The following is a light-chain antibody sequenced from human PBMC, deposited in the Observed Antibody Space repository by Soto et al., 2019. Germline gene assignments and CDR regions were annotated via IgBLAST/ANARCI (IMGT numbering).Light chain of an antibody. V-gene: IGKV3D-15*01. J-gene: IGKJ5*01. CDR1: QSVSSN. CDR3: HQYNNWPPFT. CDR2: GAS. Sequence: EIVLTQSPGTLSLSPGERATLSCRASQSVSSNYLAWYQQKPPQAPRLLIYGASNRATGIPDSFSGSGSGTEFTLTISSLQSQDSAVYYCHQYNNWPPFTFGHGTRLEIK.